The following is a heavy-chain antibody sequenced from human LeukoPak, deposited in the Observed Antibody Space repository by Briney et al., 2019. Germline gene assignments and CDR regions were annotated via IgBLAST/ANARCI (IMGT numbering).Heavy chain of an antibody. CDR2: IYYSGCT. Sequence: PSETLSLTCTVSGGSISSYYWSWIRQPPGKGLEWIGYIYYSGCTNYNPSLKSRVTISVDTSKNQFSLKLSSVTAADTAVYHCARADCSGGSCYPNWFDPWGQGTLVTVSS. CDR1: GGSISSYY. V-gene: IGHV4-59*01. CDR3: ARADCSGGSCYPNWFDP. J-gene: IGHJ5*02. D-gene: IGHD2-15*01.